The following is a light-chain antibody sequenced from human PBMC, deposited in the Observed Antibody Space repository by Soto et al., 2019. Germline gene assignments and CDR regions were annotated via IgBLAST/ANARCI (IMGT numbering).Light chain of an antibody. CDR3: QQYYSYPLT. CDR2: AAS. CDR1: QGISSY. J-gene: IGKJ4*01. V-gene: IGKV1-8*01. Sequence: AILMTQSPSSFSASTGDRVTITCLASQGISSYLAWYQQKPGKAPKLLIYAASTLQSGVPSRFSGSGSGTDFTLTISCLQSEDFATYYCQQYYSYPLTFGGGTKVDI.